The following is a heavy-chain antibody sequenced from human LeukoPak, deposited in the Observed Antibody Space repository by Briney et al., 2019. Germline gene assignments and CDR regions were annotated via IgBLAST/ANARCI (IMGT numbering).Heavy chain of an antibody. J-gene: IGHJ6*03. CDR3: ARGDYDILTGYYNYYMDV. V-gene: IGHV1-8*03. Sequence: ASVKVSCKASGYTFTSYDINWVRQATGQGLEWMGWMNPNSGNTGYAQKFQGRVTITRNTSISTAYMELSSLRSEDTAVYYCARGDYDILTGYYNYYMDVWGKGTTVTVSS. CDR2: MNPNSGNT. D-gene: IGHD3-9*01. CDR1: GYTFTSYD.